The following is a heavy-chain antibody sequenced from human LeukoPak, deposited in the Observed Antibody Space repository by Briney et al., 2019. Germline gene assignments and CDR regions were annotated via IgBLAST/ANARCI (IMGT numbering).Heavy chain of an antibody. CDR2: MSWNSGSI. V-gene: IGHV3-9*01. CDR1: GFTFDDYA. D-gene: IGHD6-13*01. J-gene: IGHJ4*02. Sequence: GGSLRLSCAASGFTFDDYAMHWVRQAPGKGLEWVSGMSWNSGSIGYADSVKGRFTISRDNAKNSLYLQMNSLRAEDTALYYCAKDADSSSWYYFDYWGQGTLVTVSS. CDR3: AKDADSSSWYYFDY.